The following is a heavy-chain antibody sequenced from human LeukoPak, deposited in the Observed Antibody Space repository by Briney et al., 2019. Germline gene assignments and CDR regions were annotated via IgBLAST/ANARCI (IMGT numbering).Heavy chain of an antibody. D-gene: IGHD6-19*01. CDR2: IYYSGST. CDR3: ARENEQWLVFDY. CDR1: GGSISSYY. J-gene: IGHJ4*02. V-gene: IGHV4-59*01. Sequence: PSETLSLTCTVSGGSISSYYWSWIRQPPGKGLEWIGYIYYSGSTNYNPSPKSRVTISVDTSKNQFSLKLSSVTAADTAVYYCARENEQWLVFDYWGQGTLVTVSS.